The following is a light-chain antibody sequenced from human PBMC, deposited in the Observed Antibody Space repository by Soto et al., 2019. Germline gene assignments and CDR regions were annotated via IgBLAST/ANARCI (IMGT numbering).Light chain of an antibody. V-gene: IGLV2-14*01. CDR1: SSDVGGYNY. CDR3: SSFTNSGGVV. J-gene: IGLJ2*01. CDR2: EVS. Sequence: QSALTQPASVSGSPGQSITISCTGTSSDVGGYNYVSWYQQHPGKAPKLMIYEVSNRPSGVSDRFSGSKSGNTASLTISGLEAEDEAYYYCSSFTNSGGVVFGGGTKLTVI.